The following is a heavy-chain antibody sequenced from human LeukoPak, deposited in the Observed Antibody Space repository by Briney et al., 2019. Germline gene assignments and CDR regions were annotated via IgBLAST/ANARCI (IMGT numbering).Heavy chain of an antibody. CDR3: AKDPDGQFSAFDI. J-gene: IGHJ3*02. Sequence: GGSLRLSCAASGVTFSSYAMSWVRQAPGKGLEWVWDISGSGGSTYYADSVKGRFTISRDNSKNTLYLQMNSLIAEDTAVYYCAKDPDGQFSAFDIWGQGTMVTVSS. CDR2: ISGSGGST. CDR1: GVTFSSYA. V-gene: IGHV3-23*01. D-gene: IGHD6-19*01.